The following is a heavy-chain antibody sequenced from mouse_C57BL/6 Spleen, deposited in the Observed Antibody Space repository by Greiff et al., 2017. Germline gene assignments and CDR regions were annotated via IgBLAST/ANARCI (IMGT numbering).Heavy chain of an antibody. Sequence: QVQLQQPGTELVKPGASVKLSCKASGYTFTSYWMHWVKQRPGQGLEWIGNINPSNGGTNYNEKFKSKATLTVDKSSSTAYMQLSSLTSEDSSVYSCARSIYWWYFDVWGTGTTVTVSS. CDR1: GYTFTSYW. V-gene: IGHV1-53*01. D-gene: IGHD2-1*01. CDR2: INPSNGGT. CDR3: ARSIYWWYFDV. J-gene: IGHJ1*03.